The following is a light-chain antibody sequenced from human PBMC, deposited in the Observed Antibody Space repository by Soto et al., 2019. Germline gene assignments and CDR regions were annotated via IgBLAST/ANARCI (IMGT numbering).Light chain of an antibody. J-gene: IGKJ2*01. CDR2: AAS. Sequence: DIQMTQSPSSLSASVGDRVTITCRPSQSIDNFLNWYQQKPGKAPNLLIYAASILQSGVSSRFSGSGSGTDFTLTISSLQPEDSATYYCQQSYSLPYTFGQGTKVEIK. CDR3: QQSYSLPYT. CDR1: QSIDNF. V-gene: IGKV1-39*01.